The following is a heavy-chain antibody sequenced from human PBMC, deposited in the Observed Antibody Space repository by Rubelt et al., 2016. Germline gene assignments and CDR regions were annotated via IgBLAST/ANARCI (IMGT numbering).Heavy chain of an antibody. CDR2: INHSGST. V-gene: IGHV4-34*01. CDR3: ARGRKWVLYYDSSGYPDY. D-gene: IGHD3-22*01. CDR1: GGSFSGYY. Sequence: QVQLQQWGAGLLKSSETLSLTCAVYGGSFSGYYWSWIRQPPGKGLEWIGEINHSGSTTYNPSLKSRVTISVDTSKNQFSLKLSSVTAADTAVYYCARGRKWVLYYDSSGYPDYWGQGTLVTVSS. J-gene: IGHJ4*02.